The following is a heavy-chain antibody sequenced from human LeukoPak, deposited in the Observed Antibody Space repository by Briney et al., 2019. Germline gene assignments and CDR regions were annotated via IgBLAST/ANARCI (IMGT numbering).Heavy chain of an antibody. V-gene: IGHV3-7*05. D-gene: IGHD1-7*01. CDR3: ALYNLNSKSDFDH. J-gene: IGHJ4*02. Sequence: GGSLRLSCAASGFTLSSYWMSWVRQAPGKGLEGVADIKHYGSEKYYGASVKGRFTIPRDNARNPLYLLSNRLRAEDTAVYYCALYNLNSKSDFDHWGQGTLVSVSS. CDR2: IKHYGSEK. CDR1: GFTLSSYW.